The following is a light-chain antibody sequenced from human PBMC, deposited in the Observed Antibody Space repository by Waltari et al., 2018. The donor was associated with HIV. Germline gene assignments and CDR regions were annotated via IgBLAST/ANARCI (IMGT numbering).Light chain of an antibody. CDR2: SNN. Sequence: QSVLTQPPSASGTPGQRVPISCSGRSSNIGSNYVYWYQQLPGTAPKLLLYSNNQRPSGVPDRFSGSKSGISASLAISGLRSEDEADYYCAAWGNSLSLLFGGGTKLTVL. J-gene: IGLJ2*01. CDR1: SSNIGSNY. CDR3: AAWGNSLSLL. V-gene: IGLV1-47*01.